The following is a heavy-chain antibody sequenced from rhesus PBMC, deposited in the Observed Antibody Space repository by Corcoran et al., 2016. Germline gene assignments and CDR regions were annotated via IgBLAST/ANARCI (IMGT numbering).Heavy chain of an antibody. Sequence: EVQLVESGGGLVQPGGSLRLSCAASGFTFGSYGMHWARQAPGKGVEWVSAINTGGGRTWYTDSVKGRLTISRENAKNTLYLPMDSLRAEDTAVYYCATGTRNAFDFWGQGLRVTVSS. V-gene: IGHV3-8*01. CDR2: INTGGGRT. J-gene: IGHJ3*01. CDR1: GFTFGSYG. D-gene: IGHD3-9*01. CDR3: ATGTRNAFDF.